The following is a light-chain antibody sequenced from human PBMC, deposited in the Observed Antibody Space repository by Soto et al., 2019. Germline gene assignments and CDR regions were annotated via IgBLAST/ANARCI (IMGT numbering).Light chain of an antibody. J-gene: IGKJ5*01. V-gene: IGKV1-13*02. CDR3: QQFKSYPIT. CDR1: QGISRA. CDR2: DAS. Sequence: AIPLTQSPSSLSASVGDRVTITCQASQGISRALAWYQQKPGKPPKLLINDASSLESGVPSRFSGSGSGTDFTLTISSLQPDDFAACYCQQFKSYPITFGQGTRLEIK.